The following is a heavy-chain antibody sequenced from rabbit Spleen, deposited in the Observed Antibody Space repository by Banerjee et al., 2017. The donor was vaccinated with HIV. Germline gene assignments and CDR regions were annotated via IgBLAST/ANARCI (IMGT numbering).Heavy chain of an antibody. CDR2: VDIGGSDFT. CDR1: GVSFSGSSY. Sequence: QSLEESGGDLVKPGASLTLTCIASGVSFSGSSYMCWVRQAPGKGLEWIGCVDIGGSDFTYFASWAKGRFTISKTSSTTVTLQMTSLTAADTATYFCARDAATSFSSYGMDLWGPGTLVTVS. CDR3: ARDAATSFSSYGMDL. V-gene: IGHV1S40*01. J-gene: IGHJ6*01. D-gene: IGHD8-1*01.